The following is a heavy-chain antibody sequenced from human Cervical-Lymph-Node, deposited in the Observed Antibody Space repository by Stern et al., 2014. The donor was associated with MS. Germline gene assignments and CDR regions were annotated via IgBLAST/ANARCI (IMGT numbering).Heavy chain of an antibody. CDR2: IYPGDSHP. V-gene: IGHV5-51*01. Sequence: VQLVQSGSEVKKPGESLKISCQATGYSFTDYWIAWVRQMPGKGLELMGIIYPGDSHPKYSPSFQGQVTISADKSISTAYMQWTSLRASDTAMYYCARSVYRHWELPLEFDYWGQGTLVTAS. D-gene: IGHD1-26*01. J-gene: IGHJ4*02. CDR1: GYSFTDYW. CDR3: ARSVYRHWELPLEFDY.